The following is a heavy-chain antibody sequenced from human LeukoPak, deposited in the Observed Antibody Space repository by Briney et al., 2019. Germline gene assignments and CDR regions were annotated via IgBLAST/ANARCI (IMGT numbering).Heavy chain of an antibody. CDR3: AKELGVTESEYFQH. CDR2: IFPSGGEI. D-gene: IGHD3-16*01. J-gene: IGHJ1*01. Sequence: GGSLRLSCAASGFTFSTFAMIWVRQPPGKGLEWVSSIFPSGGEIHYADSVKGRFTISRDNSKNTLYLQMNSLRAEDTAVYYCAKELGVTESEYFQHWGQGTLVTVSS. V-gene: IGHV3-23*01. CDR1: GFTFSTFA.